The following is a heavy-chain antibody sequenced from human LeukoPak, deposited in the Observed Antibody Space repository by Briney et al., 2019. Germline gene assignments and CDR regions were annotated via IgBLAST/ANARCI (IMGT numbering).Heavy chain of an antibody. V-gene: IGHV4-34*01. D-gene: IGHD4-17*01. CDR2: INHSGST. CDR3: ARENYGDYDYFDY. J-gene: IGHJ4*02. CDR1: GGSFSGYY. Sequence: SETLSLTCAVYGGSFSGYYWSWIRQSPGKGLEWIGEINHSGSTNYNPSLKSRVTISVDTSKNQFSLKLSSVTAADTAVYYCARENYGDYDYFDYWGQGTLVTVSS.